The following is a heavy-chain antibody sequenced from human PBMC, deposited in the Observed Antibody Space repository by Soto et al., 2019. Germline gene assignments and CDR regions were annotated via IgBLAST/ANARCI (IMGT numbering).Heavy chain of an antibody. Sequence: GGSLRLSCAASGFTFSSYAMHWVRQAPGKGLEWEAVISYDGSNKYYADSVKGRFTISRDNSKNTLYLQMNSLRAEDTAVYYCARAPKSIAARRRHYYYYGMDVWGQGTTVTVSS. J-gene: IGHJ6*02. CDR3: ARAPKSIAARRRHYYYYGMDV. CDR1: GFTFSSYA. V-gene: IGHV3-30-3*01. D-gene: IGHD6-6*01. CDR2: ISYDGSNK.